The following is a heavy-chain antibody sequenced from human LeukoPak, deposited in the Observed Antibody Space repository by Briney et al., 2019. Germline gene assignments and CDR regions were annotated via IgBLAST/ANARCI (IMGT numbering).Heavy chain of an antibody. CDR3: ARDRSRFYY. J-gene: IGHJ4*02. D-gene: IGHD2-2*01. CDR2: IKEDGNEK. CDR1: GLTFSNYW. V-gene: IGHV3-7*01. Sequence: GGSLRLSCAASGLTFSNYWMSWVRQAPGKGLEWVANIKEDGNEKYYVDSVKGRFTISRDNAKKSLYLQMNSLRAEGTAVYYCARDRSRFYYWGQGTPVTVSS.